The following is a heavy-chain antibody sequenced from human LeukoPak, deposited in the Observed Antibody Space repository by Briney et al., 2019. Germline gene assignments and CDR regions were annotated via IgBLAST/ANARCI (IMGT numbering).Heavy chain of an antibody. Sequence: SVKVSCKASGGTFSSYAISWVRQAPGQGLEWMGGIIPIFGTANYAQKFQGRVTITADESTSTAYMELSSLRSEDTAVYYCAGSGVVPAGKSETHWFDPWGQGTLVTVSS. CDR2: IIPIFGTA. J-gene: IGHJ5*02. CDR3: AGSGVVPAGKSETHWFDP. CDR1: GGTFSSYA. V-gene: IGHV1-69*13. D-gene: IGHD2-2*01.